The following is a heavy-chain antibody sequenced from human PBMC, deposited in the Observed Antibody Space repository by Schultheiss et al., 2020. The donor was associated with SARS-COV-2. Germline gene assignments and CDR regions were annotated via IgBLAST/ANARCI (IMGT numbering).Heavy chain of an antibody. CDR2: ISSSSSYI. CDR3: ARAPAGIAAAGPRGDY. J-gene: IGHJ4*02. Sequence: GESLKISCAASGFTFSSYSMNWVRQAPGKGLEWVSSISSSSSYIYYADSVKGRFTISRDNAKNSLYLQMNSLRAEDTAVYYCARAPAGIAAAGPRGDYWGQGTLVTVSS. CDR1: GFTFSSYS. V-gene: IGHV3-21*01. D-gene: IGHD6-13*01.